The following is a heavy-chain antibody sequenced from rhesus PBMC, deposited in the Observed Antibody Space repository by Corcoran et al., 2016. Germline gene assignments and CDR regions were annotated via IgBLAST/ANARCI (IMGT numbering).Heavy chain of an antibody. J-gene: IGHJ4*01. D-gene: IGHD2-27*01. CDR2: ISYSGST. Sequence: QLQLQESGPGLVQPSETLSLTCAVSGYSIRSGYGWSWLRQPPGKGLEWIGYISYSGSTSYNPSLKSRVTISRDTSKNQFSLKLSSVTAADTAVYYCARPRSGTDFDYWGQGVLVTVSS. CDR3: ARPRSGTDFDY. CDR1: GYSIRSGYG. V-gene: IGHV4-122*02.